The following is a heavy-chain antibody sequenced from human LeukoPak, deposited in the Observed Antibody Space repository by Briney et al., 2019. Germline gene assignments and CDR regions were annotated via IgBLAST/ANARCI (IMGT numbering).Heavy chain of an antibody. V-gene: IGHV4-39*01. J-gene: IGHJ3*02. CDR2: IYYSGST. CDR3: ARQRLGGAFDI. D-gene: IGHD3-16*01. Sequence: SETLSLTCTVSGGSISSSSYYWGWIRQPPGKGLEWIGGIYYSGSTYYNPSLKSRVTISVDTSKNQFSLKLSSVTAADTAVYYCARQRLGGAFDIWGQGTMVTVSS. CDR1: GGSISSSSYY.